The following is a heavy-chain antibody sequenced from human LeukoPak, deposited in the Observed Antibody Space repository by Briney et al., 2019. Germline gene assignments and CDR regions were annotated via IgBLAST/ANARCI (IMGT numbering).Heavy chain of an antibody. J-gene: IGHJ4*02. CDR3: ASGHFYYYDSSAPGSNYFDY. V-gene: IGHV1-2*02. CDR2: INPNSGGT. D-gene: IGHD3-22*01. Sequence: GASVKVSCKASGYTFTGYYMHWVRRAPGQGLEWMGWINPNSGGTNYAQKFQGRVTMTRDTSISTAYMELSRLRSDDTAVYYCASGHFYYYDSSAPGSNYFDYWGQGTLVTVSS. CDR1: GYTFTGYY.